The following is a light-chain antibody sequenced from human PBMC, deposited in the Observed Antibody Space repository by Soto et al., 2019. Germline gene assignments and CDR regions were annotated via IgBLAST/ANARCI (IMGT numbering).Light chain of an antibody. CDR3: QQRSNWPWT. Sequence: EIVLKQSQGTLSLYPGERATLSCLASQSVSSSYLAWYQQKPGQAPRLLIYDASNRATGIPARFSGSGSGTDFTLTISSLEPEDFAVYYCQQRSNWPWTFGQGTKVDIK. V-gene: IGKV3-11*01. J-gene: IGKJ1*01. CDR2: DAS. CDR1: QSVSSSY.